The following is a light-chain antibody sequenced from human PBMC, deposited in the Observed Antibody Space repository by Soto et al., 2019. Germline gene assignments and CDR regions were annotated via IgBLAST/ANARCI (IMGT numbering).Light chain of an antibody. J-gene: IGKJ2*01. CDR3: RHHNSYPRT. CDR1: QGIRND. V-gene: IGKV1-17*01. Sequence: DIQMTQSPSSLSASVGDRVTITCRASQGIRNDLSWYQQKPGKAPKRLIYAASSLQSGVPSRFSVSGSGTEVTLTISSLQPEDFATYYCRHHNSYPRTFGQGTKLEIK. CDR2: AAS.